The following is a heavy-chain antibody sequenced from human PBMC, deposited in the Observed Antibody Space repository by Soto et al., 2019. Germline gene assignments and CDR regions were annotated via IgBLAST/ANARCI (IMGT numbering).Heavy chain of an antibody. D-gene: IGHD3-10*01. CDR2: MNPNSGNT. V-gene: IGHV1-8*01. CDR3: ARGDSGYYYYGMDV. J-gene: IGHJ6*02. Sequence: GASVKVSCKASGYTFTSYDINWVRQATGQGLAWLGWMNPNSGNTGYAQKFQGRVTMTRNTSISTAYMELSSLRSEDTAVYYCARGDSGYYYYGMDVWGQGTTVTVSS. CDR1: GYTFTSYD.